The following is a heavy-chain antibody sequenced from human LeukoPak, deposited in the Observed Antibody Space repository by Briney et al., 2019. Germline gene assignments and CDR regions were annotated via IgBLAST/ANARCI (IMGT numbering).Heavy chain of an antibody. CDR1: GFTFSRYA. J-gene: IGHJ5*02. CDR3: AKLPLQDYRGNWFDP. Sequence: PGGALRLSCAASGFTFSRYAMSWVRQAPGKGLEWVSAISGSGGSTYYADSAKGRFTISRDNSKNTLYLQMNSLRAEDTAVYYCAKLPLQDYRGNWFDPWGQGTLVTVSS. CDR2: ISGSGGST. V-gene: IGHV3-23*01. D-gene: IGHD4-11*01.